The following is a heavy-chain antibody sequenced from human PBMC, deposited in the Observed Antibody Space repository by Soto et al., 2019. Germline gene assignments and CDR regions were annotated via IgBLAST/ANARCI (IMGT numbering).Heavy chain of an antibody. V-gene: IGHV1-69*01. CDR3: ARGIVVVPAAPETYYYGMAV. J-gene: IGHJ6*02. Sequence: QVQLVQSGAEVKKPGSSVKVSCKASGGTFSSYAISWVRQAPGQGLEWMGGIIPIFGTANYAQKFQGRVTITATESRRKAYVELSTLSSEDTAVYYCARGIVVVPAAPETYYYGMAVGGQGPTVTVSS. CDR2: IIPIFGTA. CDR1: GGTFSSYA. D-gene: IGHD2-2*01.